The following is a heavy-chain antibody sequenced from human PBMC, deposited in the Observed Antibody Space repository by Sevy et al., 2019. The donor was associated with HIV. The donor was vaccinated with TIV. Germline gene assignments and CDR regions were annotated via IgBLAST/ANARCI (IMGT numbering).Heavy chain of an antibody. Sequence: SETLSFTCTVSGGSISSSSYYWGWIRQPPGKGLEWIGSIYYSGSTYYNPSLKSRVTISVDTSKNQFSLKLSSVTAADTAVYYCARHGRATVTTSWYFDYWGQGTLVTVSS. CDR1: GGSISSSSYY. CDR2: IYYSGST. J-gene: IGHJ4*02. V-gene: IGHV4-39*01. CDR3: ARHGRATVTTSWYFDY. D-gene: IGHD4-17*01.